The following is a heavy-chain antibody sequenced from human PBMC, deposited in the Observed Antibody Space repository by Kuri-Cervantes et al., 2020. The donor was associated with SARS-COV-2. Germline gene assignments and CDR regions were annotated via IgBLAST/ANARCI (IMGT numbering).Heavy chain of an antibody. D-gene: IGHD3-3*01. CDR1: GFTFSSYG. CDR2: IWYDGSNK. J-gene: IGHJ4*02. Sequence: GGSLRLSCAASGFTFSSYGMHWVRQAPGKGLEWVAVIWYDGSNKYYADSVKGRFTISRGNSKNTLYLQMNSLRAEDTAVYYCARDGRRITIFGVVIITFDYWGQGTLVTVSS. CDR3: ARDGRRITIFGVVIITFDY. V-gene: IGHV3-33*01.